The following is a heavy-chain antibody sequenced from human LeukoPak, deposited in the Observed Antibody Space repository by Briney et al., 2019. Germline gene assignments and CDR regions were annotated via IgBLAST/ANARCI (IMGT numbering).Heavy chain of an antibody. CDR3: AVGVAGTRWFDP. J-gene: IGHJ5*02. D-gene: IGHD6-19*01. V-gene: IGHV4-34*08. CDR1: GFTFSSYD. Sequence: GSLRLSCASSGFTFSSYDMSWVRQPPGKGLEWIGEINHSGSTNYNPSLKSRVTISVDTSKNQFSLKLSSVTAADTAVYYCAVGVAGTRWFDPWGQGTLVTVSS. CDR2: INHSGST.